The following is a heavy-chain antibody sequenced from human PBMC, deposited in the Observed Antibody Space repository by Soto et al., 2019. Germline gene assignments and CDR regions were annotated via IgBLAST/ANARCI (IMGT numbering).Heavy chain of an antibody. Sequence: EVQLVESGGGLVKPGGSLRLSCAASGFTFSNAWMSWVRQAPGKGLEWVGRIKSKTDGATIDYAAPVKGRFTLSRDDSENTLYLQMNSLKTDDTAVYFCTAHDPINRNWGQGTLVTVSS. CDR2: IKSKTDGATI. CDR3: TAHDPINRN. D-gene: IGHD1-1*01. CDR1: GFTFSNAW. V-gene: IGHV3-15*01. J-gene: IGHJ4*02.